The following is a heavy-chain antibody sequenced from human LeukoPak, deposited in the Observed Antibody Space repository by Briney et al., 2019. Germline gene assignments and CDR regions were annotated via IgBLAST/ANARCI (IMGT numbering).Heavy chain of an antibody. J-gene: IGHJ5*02. V-gene: IGHV1-18*01. CDR2: ISAYNGNT. CDR3: ARDRWGTSWFDP. CDR1: GYTFTSYG. Sequence: ASVKVSCKASGYTFTSYGIIWVRQAPGQGLEWMGWISAYNGNTNYAQKLQGRVTMTTDTSTSTAYMELRSLRSDDTAVYYCARDRWGTSWFDPWGQGTLVTVSS. D-gene: IGHD3-16*01.